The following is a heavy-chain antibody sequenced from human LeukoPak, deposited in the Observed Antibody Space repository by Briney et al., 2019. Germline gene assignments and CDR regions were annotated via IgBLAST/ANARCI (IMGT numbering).Heavy chain of an antibody. Sequence: SETLSLTCTVSGVSISSSNYYWGWIRQPPGKGLEWIGSISYSGSTYYNPSLKSRVTTSLDMSKNQFSLKLNSVTAADTAMYYCARDIVVVTAHAFDIWGQGTMVTVSS. J-gene: IGHJ3*02. CDR2: ISYSGST. CDR1: GVSISSSNYY. CDR3: ARDIVVVTAHAFDI. V-gene: IGHV4-39*07. D-gene: IGHD2-21*02.